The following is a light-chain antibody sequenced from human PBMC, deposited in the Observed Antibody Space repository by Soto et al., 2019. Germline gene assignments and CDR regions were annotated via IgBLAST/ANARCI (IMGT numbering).Light chain of an antibody. CDR3: ALWDGSLKAVV. CDR2: GND. J-gene: IGLJ2*01. V-gene: IGLV1-44*01. CDR1: SSNIGSRT. Sequence: QSVLTQAPSASGTPGQRVTISCSGSSSNIGSRTVNWYQQLPGTAPKLLMYGNDQRPSGVPDRFSGSKSGTSASLAISGLQSEDEADYYCALWDGSLKAVVFGGGTKLTVL.